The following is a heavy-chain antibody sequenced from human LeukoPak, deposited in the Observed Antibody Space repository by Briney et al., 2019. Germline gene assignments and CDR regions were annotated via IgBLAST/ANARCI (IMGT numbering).Heavy chain of an antibody. CDR1: GFTFSSYA. CDR3: AKVCSSGCHGEFDY. V-gene: IGHV3-23*01. D-gene: IGHD6-19*01. CDR2: TSGSGGST. J-gene: IGHJ4*02. Sequence: GGSLRLSCAASGFTFSSYAMSWVRQAPGKGLEWVSATSGSGGSTYYADSVKGRFTISRDNSKNTLYLQMNSLRAEDTAVYYCAKVCSSGCHGEFDYWGQGTLVTVSS.